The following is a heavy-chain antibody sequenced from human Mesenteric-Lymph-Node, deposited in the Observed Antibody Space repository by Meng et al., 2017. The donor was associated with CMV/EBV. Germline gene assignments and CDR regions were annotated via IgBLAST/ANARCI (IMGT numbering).Heavy chain of an antibody. Sequence: SETLSLTCTVSGGSISSGGYYWSWIRQHPGKGLEWIGYIYYSGSTYYNPSLKSRVTISVDTSKNQFSLKLSSVTAADTALYYCARGTYQLLWDWFDPWGQGTLVTVSS. J-gene: IGHJ5*02. V-gene: IGHV4-31*03. CDR3: ARGTYQLLWDWFDP. CDR1: GGSISSGGYY. D-gene: IGHD2-2*01. CDR2: IYYSGST.